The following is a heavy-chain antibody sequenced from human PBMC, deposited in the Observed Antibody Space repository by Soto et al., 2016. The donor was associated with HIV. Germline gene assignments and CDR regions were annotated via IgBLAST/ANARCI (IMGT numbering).Heavy chain of an antibody. CDR1: GFTISFNY. Sequence: EVQLVETGGGLIQPGGSLRLSCAASGFTISFNYMSWVRQAPGKGLEWVSVIYSGGSTYYADSVKGRFTISRDNSKSTLYLQMNSLRAEDTAVYYCARGPYSSSWYGMDVWGQGTTVTVSS. V-gene: IGHV3-53*02. CDR3: ARGPYSSSWYGMDV. J-gene: IGHJ6*02. D-gene: IGHD6-13*01. CDR2: IYSGGST.